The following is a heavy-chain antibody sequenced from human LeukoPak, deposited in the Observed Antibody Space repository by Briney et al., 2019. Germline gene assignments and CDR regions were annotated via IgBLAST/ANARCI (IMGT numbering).Heavy chain of an antibody. J-gene: IGHJ5*02. CDR2: INPNSGGT. V-gene: IGHV1-2*06. CDR3: AREGVSLDP. Sequence: ASVKVSCKASGYIFTGYYMHWVRQAPGQGLEWMGRINPNSGGTNYAQKFQGRVTMTRNTSISTAYMELSSLRSEDTAVYYCAREGVSLDPWGQGTLVTVSS. CDR1: GYIFTGYY. D-gene: IGHD3-16*01.